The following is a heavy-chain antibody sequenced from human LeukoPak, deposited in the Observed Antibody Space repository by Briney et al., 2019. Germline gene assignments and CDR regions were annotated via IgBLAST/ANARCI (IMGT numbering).Heavy chain of an antibody. CDR1: GFTFSDCY. J-gene: IGHJ4*02. D-gene: IGHD3-22*01. V-gene: IGHV3-11*01. CDR2: ISSSGSTI. Sequence: PGGSLRLSCAASGFTFSDCYMSWIRQAPGKGLEWVSYISSSGSTIYYADSVKGRFTISRDNAKNSLYLQMNSLRAEDTAVYYCATFYYDSSGWIDYWGQGTLVTVSS. CDR3: ATFYYDSSGWIDY.